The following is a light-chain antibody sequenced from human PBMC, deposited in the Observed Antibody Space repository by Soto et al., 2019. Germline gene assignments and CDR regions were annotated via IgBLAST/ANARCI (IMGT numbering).Light chain of an antibody. CDR1: QSVGTY. CDR3: QQRSNWPPIT. V-gene: IGKV3-11*01. CDR2: DAS. Sequence: EIVLTQSPATLSLSPGERATLSCRASQSVGTYLAWYQQKPGQAPRLLIYDASNRAAGVPVRFSGSGSGTDFTLTISSVEPDDFAVYYCQQRSNWPPITFGQGTQREIK. J-gene: IGKJ5*01.